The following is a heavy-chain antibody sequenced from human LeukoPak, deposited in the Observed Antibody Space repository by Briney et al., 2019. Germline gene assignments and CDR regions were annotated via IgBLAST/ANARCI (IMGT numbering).Heavy chain of an antibody. CDR1: GGTFSSYA. V-gene: IGHV1-69*05. J-gene: IGHJ4*02. D-gene: IGHD1/OR15-1a*01. Sequence: SVKVSCKASGGTFSSYAISWVRQAPGQGLEWMGGIIPIFGTANYAQKFQGRITLSRDTSTSTVYMELSSLRSDDTAVYYCARAVNTPIYYFEYWGQGALVTVSS. CDR3: ARAVNTPIYYFEY. CDR2: IIPIFGTA.